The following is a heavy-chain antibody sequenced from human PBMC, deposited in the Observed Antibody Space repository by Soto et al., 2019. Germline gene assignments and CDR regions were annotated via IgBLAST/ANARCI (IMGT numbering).Heavy chain of an antibody. Sequence: ASVKVSCKASGYNFTSYGISWVRQAPGQGLEWMGWISGYNGNTNYAQKLQGRVTMNTDTSTSTAYMELRSLRSDDTAVYYCARERAVAGTRVLDYWGQGTLVTVSS. J-gene: IGHJ4*02. V-gene: IGHV1-18*01. D-gene: IGHD6-19*01. CDR2: ISGYNGNT. CDR1: GYNFTSYG. CDR3: ARERAVAGTRVLDY.